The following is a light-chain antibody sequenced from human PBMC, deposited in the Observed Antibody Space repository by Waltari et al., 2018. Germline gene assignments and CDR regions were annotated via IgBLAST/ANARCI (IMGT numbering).Light chain of an antibody. CDR2: EVS. J-gene: IGLJ2*01. CDR3: CSYAGSHVV. Sequence: QSALTQPASVSGSPGQSITISCTGTSSDVGSYNLVSWYQQHPGKAPKLMIYEVSKRPSGVSNRFSGSKSGNTASLIISGLQAEDEADYYCCSYAGSHVVFGGGTKLTVL. CDR1: SSDVGSYNL. V-gene: IGLV2-23*02.